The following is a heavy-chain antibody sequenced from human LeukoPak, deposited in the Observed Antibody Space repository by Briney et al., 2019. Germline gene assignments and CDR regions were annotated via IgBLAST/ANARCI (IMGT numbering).Heavy chain of an antibody. D-gene: IGHD3-10*01. V-gene: IGHV4-61*01. CDR1: GGSISNRNFH. Sequence: SETLSLTCTVSGGSISNRNFHWGWIRQPPGKGLEWIGYIYYSGSTNYNPSLKSRVTISVDTSKNQFSLKLSSVTAADTAVYYCARAELLWFGVSGWFDPWGQGTLVTVSS. CDR2: IYYSGST. CDR3: ARAELLWFGVSGWFDP. J-gene: IGHJ5*02.